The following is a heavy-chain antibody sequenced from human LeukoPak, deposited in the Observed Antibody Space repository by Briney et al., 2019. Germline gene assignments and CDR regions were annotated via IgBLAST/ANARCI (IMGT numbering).Heavy chain of an antibody. CDR3: ARGDYYDSLATD. CDR1: GYTFTGYY. V-gene: IGHV1-2*06. D-gene: IGHD3-22*01. Sequence: GASVKVSCKASGYTFTGYYMHWVRQAPGQGLEWMGRINPNSGGTNYEQKFQGRVTMTRDTSISTAYMELSRLRSDDTAVYYCARGDYYDSLATDWGQGTMVTVSS. CDR2: INPNSGGT. J-gene: IGHJ3*01.